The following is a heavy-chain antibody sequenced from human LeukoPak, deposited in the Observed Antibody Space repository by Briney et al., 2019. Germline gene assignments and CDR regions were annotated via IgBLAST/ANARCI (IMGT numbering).Heavy chain of an antibody. V-gene: IGHV4-39*01. CDR1: GGSISSSSYY. J-gene: IGHJ6*02. Sequence: SETLSLTCTVSGGSISSSSYYWGWIRQPPGKGLVWIGSIYYSGSTYYNPSLKSRVTISVDTSKNQFSLKLSSVTAADAAVYYCARPPVWGQGTTVTVSS. CDR2: IYYSGST. CDR3: ARPPV.